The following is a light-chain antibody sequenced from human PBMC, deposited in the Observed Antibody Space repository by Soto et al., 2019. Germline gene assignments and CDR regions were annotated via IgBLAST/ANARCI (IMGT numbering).Light chain of an antibody. V-gene: IGKV3-20*01. CDR2: GAS. CDR3: QQYGSSPPT. CDR1: QSVSSNY. J-gene: IGKJ1*01. Sequence: EIVWTQSPATLSLSPGERATLSCRSSQSVSSNYLAWYQQKPGQAPRLLIYGASTRATGIPDRFSGSGSGTDFTLTISRLEPEDFAVYYCQQYGSSPPTFGQGTKVDIK.